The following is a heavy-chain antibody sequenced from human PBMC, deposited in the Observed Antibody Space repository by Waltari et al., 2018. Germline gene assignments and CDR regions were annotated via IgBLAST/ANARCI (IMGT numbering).Heavy chain of an antibody. CDR2: FDPEDGET. CDR3: ATDRMCSGGSCYPGWFDP. V-gene: IGHV1-24*01. Sequence: QVQLVQSGAEVKKPGASVKVSCKVSGYTLTELSMHWVRQAPGKGLEWMGGFDPEDGETINAQKFQGRVTMTEYTSTDTAYMELSSLRSEDTAVYYCATDRMCSGGSCYPGWFDPWGQGTLVTVSS. J-gene: IGHJ5*02. CDR1: GYTLTELS. D-gene: IGHD2-15*01.